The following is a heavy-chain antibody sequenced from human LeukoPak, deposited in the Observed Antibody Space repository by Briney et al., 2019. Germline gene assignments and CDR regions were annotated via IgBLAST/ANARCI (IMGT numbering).Heavy chain of an antibody. CDR2: IIPIFGTA. D-gene: IGHD3-10*01. CDR1: GGTFSSYA. J-gene: IGHJ5*02. Sequence: SVKVSCKASGGTFSSYAISWVRQAPGQGLEWMGGIIPIFGTANYAQKFQGRVTITADESTSTAYMELSSLRSEDTAVYYCASGWFGGNWFDPWGQGTLVTVSS. V-gene: IGHV1-69*01. CDR3: ASGWFGGNWFDP.